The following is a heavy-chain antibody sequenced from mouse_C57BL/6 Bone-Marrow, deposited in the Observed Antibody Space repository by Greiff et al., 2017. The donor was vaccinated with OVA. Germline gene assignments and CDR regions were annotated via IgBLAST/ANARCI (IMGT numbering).Heavy chain of an antibody. CDR1: GYAFSSSW. J-gene: IGHJ1*03. V-gene: IGHV1-82*01. D-gene: IGHD2-2*01. CDR3: ARCDGYDLYWYFDV. Sequence: VQLQQSGPELVKPGASVKISCKASGYAFSSSWMNWVKQRPGKGLEWIGRIYPGDGDTNYNGKFKGKATLTADKSSSTAYMQLSSLTSEDSAVYFCARCDGYDLYWYFDVWGTGTTVTVSS. CDR2: IYPGDGDT.